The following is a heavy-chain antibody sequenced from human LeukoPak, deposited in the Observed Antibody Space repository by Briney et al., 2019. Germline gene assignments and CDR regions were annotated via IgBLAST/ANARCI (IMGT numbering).Heavy chain of an antibody. Sequence: GSLRLSCAASGFTFSSYAMSWVRQAPGKGLEWIGEINHSGSTNYNPSLKSRVTISVDTSKNQFSLKLSSVTAADTAVYYCASVRGAGDPTNPEIKFDYWGQGTLVTVSS. V-gene: IGHV4-34*01. CDR1: GFTFSSYA. CDR3: ASVRGAGDPTNPEIKFDY. J-gene: IGHJ4*02. D-gene: IGHD3-10*02. CDR2: INHSGST.